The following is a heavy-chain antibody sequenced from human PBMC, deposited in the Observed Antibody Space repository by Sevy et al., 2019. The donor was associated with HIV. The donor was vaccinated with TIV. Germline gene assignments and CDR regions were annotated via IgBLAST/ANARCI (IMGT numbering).Heavy chain of an antibody. Sequence: GGSLRLSCAASGFTFSTYNMNWIRQAPGKGLEWVSFISGISNYIYYADSVKGRFTISRDNAKNSLYLQMNSLRAEDTAIYYCARGVQTYDAFDIWGQRTMVTVSS. D-gene: IGHD6-6*01. J-gene: IGHJ3*02. CDR1: GFTFSTYN. V-gene: IGHV3-21*01. CDR2: ISGISNYI. CDR3: ARGVQTYDAFDI.